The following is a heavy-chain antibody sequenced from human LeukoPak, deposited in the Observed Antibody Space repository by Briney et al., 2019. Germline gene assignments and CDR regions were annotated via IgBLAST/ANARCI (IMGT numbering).Heavy chain of an antibody. CDR2: ISGSGHST. CDR3: ASEGGEYSSRPIDY. CDR1: GFSFSSYA. D-gene: IGHD6-13*01. J-gene: IGHJ4*02. Sequence: HTGGSLRLSCAASGFSFSSYAMSWVRQAPGKGLEWVSTISGSGHSTYYADSVKGRFTISRDNSKSTLYLQMNSLRAEDTALYYCASEGGEYSSRPIDYWGQGTLVTVSS. V-gene: IGHV3-23*01.